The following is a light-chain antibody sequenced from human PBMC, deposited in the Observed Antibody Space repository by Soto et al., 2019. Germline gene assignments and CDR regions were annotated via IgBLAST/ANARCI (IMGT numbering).Light chain of an antibody. J-gene: IGKJ4*01. CDR2: GAS. V-gene: IGKV3-20*01. CDR1: QTISNNY. Sequence: EIVLTQSPGTLSLSAGGGATLSCRASQTISNNYLAWYQQKPGQAPRLLIHGASSRAPGTPDRFSGSGSGTDFALTIRKLEPEDFAVYYCQQYCCAPLTFGGWTKV. CDR3: QQYCCAPLT.